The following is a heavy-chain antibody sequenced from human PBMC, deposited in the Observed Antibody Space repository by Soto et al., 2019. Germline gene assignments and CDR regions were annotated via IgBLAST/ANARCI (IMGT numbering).Heavy chain of an antibody. CDR3: ARGGFYCSGGSCYYSAEYFQH. CDR1: GGSFSGYY. CDR2: INHSGST. Sequence: SETLSLTCAFYGGSFSGYYWSWIRQPPGKGLEWIGEINHSGSTNYNPSLKSRVTISVDTSKNQFSLKLSSVTAADTAVYYCARGGFYCSGGSCYYSAEYFQHWGQGTLVTVSS. D-gene: IGHD2-15*01. V-gene: IGHV4-34*01. J-gene: IGHJ1*01.